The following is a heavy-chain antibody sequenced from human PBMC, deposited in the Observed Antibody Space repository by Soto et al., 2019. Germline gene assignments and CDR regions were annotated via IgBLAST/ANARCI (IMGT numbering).Heavy chain of an antibody. D-gene: IGHD3-10*01. V-gene: IGHV3-30*18. J-gene: IGHJ5*02. Sequence: GSLRLSCAASGFTFSSYGMHWVRQAPGKGLEWVAVISYDGSNKYYADSVKGRFTISRDNSKNTLYLQMNSLRAEDTAVYYCAKDMGWFDPWGQGTLVTVSS. CDR2: ISYDGSNK. CDR1: GFTFSSYG. CDR3: AKDMGWFDP.